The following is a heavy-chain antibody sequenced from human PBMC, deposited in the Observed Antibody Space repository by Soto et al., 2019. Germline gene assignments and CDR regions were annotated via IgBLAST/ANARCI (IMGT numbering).Heavy chain of an antibody. V-gene: IGHV1-69*13. Sequence: ASVKFSCKASGGTFSSYAISWVRQAPGQGLEWMGGIIPIFGTANYAQKFQGRVTITADESTSTAYMELSSLRSEDTAVYYCARSGYCSGGSCYMSADYYYYYGMDVWGQGTTVTVSS. J-gene: IGHJ6*02. CDR1: GGTFSSYA. CDR3: ARSGYCSGGSCYMSADYYYYYGMDV. CDR2: IIPIFGTA. D-gene: IGHD2-15*01.